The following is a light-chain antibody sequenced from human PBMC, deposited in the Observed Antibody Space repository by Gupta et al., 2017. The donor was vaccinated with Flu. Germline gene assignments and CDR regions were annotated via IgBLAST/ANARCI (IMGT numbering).Light chain of an antibody. CDR2: DAS. CDR3: QQRSVCPIT. V-gene: IGKV3-11*01. Sequence: EIVLTQSPVTLSLSPGGTVTLSCRASESIGNFLTWLQQKPDQAPRLLIYDASKRATGIPARFSGGGSGTDFTLTITSLEPEDFAIYYCQQRSVCPITFGRGTKVDIK. J-gene: IGKJ4*01. CDR1: ESIGNF.